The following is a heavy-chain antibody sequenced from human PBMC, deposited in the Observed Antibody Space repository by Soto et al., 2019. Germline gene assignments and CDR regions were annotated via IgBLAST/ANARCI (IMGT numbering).Heavy chain of an antibody. Sequence: SETLSLTCTVSGGSISSGGYYWSWIRQHPGKGLEWIGYIYYSGSTYYNPSLKSRVTISVDTSKNQFSLKLSSVTAADTAVYYCARDLGERGYNWFDPWGQGTLVTVSS. CDR2: IYYSGST. J-gene: IGHJ5*02. D-gene: IGHD1-1*01. V-gene: IGHV4-31*03. CDR3: ARDLGERGYNWFDP. CDR1: GGSISSGGYY.